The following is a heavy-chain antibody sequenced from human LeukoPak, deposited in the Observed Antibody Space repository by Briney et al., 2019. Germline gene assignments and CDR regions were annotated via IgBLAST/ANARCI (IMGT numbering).Heavy chain of an antibody. CDR1: GYTFTSYG. J-gene: IGHJ4*02. CDR2: ISAYNGNT. Sequence: GAPVKVSCKASGYTFTSYGISWVRQAPGQGLEWMGWISAYNGNTNYAQKLQGRVTMTTDTSTSTAYMELRSLRSDDTAVYYCARVRGYYYDSSGYYSGFPDYWGQGTLVTVSS. CDR3: ARVRGYYYDSSGYYSGFPDY. D-gene: IGHD3-22*01. V-gene: IGHV1-18*01.